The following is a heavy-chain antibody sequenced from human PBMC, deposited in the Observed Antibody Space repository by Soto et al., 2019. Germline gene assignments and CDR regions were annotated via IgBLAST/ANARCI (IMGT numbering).Heavy chain of an antibody. D-gene: IGHD2-15*01. CDR3: ASAVVVVATNKTPPLPMDV. V-gene: IGHV1-18*01. Sequence: GASVKVSCKASGYTFTSYGISWVRQAPGQGLEWMGWISAYNGNTNYAQKLQGRVTMTTDTSTSTAYMELRSLRSDDTAVYYCASAVVVVATNKTPPLPMDVWGKGTTVTVSS. CDR1: GYTFTSYG. CDR2: ISAYNGNT. J-gene: IGHJ6*03.